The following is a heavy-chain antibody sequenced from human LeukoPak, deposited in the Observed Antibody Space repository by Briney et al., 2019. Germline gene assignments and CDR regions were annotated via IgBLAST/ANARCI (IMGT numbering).Heavy chain of an antibody. Sequence: SGGSLRLSCAASGFTFNNYGMGWVRQTPGKGLEWVATIGTSGANTYHADSVKGRFTISRDNSKSTLYLQMNSLRAEDTAVYHCAKKSGDHFHFDFWGQGILVTVSS. J-gene: IGHJ4*02. CDR2: IGTSGANT. D-gene: IGHD2-21*01. CDR1: GFTFNNYG. V-gene: IGHV3-23*01. CDR3: AKKSGDHFHFDF.